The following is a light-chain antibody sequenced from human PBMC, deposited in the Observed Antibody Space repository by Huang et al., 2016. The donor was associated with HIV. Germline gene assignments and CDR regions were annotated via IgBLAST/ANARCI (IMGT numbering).Light chain of an antibody. CDR3: QQYNTFT. V-gene: IGKV1-5*03. CDR2: DAS. Sequence: DIQMTQSPSTLSAAIGDRVTITCRASQSVSTRLAWYQQKPGKAPRLLIQDASSLERGVPSRFSGSGSGTEFTLTISSLQPDDSATYSCQQYNTFTFGPGTKVDI. CDR1: QSVSTR. J-gene: IGKJ3*01.